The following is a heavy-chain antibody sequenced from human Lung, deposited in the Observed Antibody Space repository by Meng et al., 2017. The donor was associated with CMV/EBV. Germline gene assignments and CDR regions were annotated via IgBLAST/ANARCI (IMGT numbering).Heavy chain of an antibody. J-gene: IGHJ4*02. CDR3: ARDAGTIAASGIGDY. CDR1: GYIFTKYG. V-gene: IGHV1-18*01. Sequence: ASVXVSXKASGYIFTKYGVNWMRQAPGQGPEWMGWISAYNGDTMYAPKVQGRVTMTTDTSTSTAYMELRGLRSDDTAVYYCARDAGTIAASGIGDYLGQGXLVTVSS. D-gene: IGHD6-13*01. CDR2: ISAYNGDT.